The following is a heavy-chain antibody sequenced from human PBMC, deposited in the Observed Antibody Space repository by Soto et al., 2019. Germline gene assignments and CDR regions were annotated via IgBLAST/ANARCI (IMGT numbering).Heavy chain of an antibody. D-gene: IGHD6-19*01. V-gene: IGHV4-30-2*01. Sequence: QLQLQESGSGLVKPSQTLSLTCAVSGGSISSGGYSWSWIRQPPGKGLEWIGYIYHSGSTYYNPSLKSRVTISVDRSKNQFSLKLSSVTSADTAVYYCARAGGLGAVAVDYWGQGTLVTVSS. CDR1: GGSISSGGYS. CDR3: ARAGGLGAVAVDY. J-gene: IGHJ4*02. CDR2: IYHSGST.